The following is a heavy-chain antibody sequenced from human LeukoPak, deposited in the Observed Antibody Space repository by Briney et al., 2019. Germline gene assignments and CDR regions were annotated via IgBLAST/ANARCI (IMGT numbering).Heavy chain of an antibody. CDR1: GFSLSTSGMC. D-gene: IGHD5-18*01. CDR3: ARIRGYSYGYGYYFDY. CDR2: IDWDDDK. J-gene: IGHJ4*02. Sequence: SGPTLVNPTQTLTLTCAFSGFSLSTSGMCVSWIRQPPGKALEWLALIDWDDDKYYSTSLKTRHTISKDTSKNQVVLTMTNMDPVDTATYYCARIRGYSYGYGYYFDYWGQGTLVTVSS. V-gene: IGHV2-70*01.